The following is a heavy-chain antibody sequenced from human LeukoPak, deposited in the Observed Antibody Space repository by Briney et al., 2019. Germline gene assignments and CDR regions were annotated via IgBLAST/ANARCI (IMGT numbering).Heavy chain of an antibody. CDR1: GFTFSSYA. J-gene: IGHJ4*02. CDR2: ISYDGSNK. D-gene: IGHD6-13*01. Sequence: GRSLRLSCAASGFTFSSYAMHWVRQAPGKGLEWMAVISYDGSNKYYAASVKGRFTISRDNSKNTLYLQMSSLRAEDTAVYYCARDSGYSSSWDDYWGQGTLVTVSS. V-gene: IGHV3-30*04. CDR3: ARDSGYSSSWDDY.